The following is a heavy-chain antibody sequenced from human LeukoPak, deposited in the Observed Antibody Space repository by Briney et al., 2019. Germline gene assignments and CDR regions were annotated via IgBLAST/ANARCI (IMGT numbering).Heavy chain of an antibody. J-gene: IGHJ4*02. CDR3: ARGCSGGSCYSPNFDY. D-gene: IGHD2-15*01. CDR2: IYYSGST. V-gene: IGHV4-39*07. Sequence: PSETLSLTCTVSGGSISSSRDYWAWIRQPPGKGLEWIANIYYSGSTYYSPSLKSRVTISVDTSKNQFSLKLSSVTAADTAVYYCARGCSGGSCYSPNFDYWGQGTLVTVSS. CDR1: GGSISSSRDY.